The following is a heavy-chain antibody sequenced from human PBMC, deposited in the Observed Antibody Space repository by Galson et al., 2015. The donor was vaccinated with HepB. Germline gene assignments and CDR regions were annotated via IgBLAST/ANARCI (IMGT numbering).Heavy chain of an antibody. CDR1: GFTFSSYS. V-gene: IGHV3-48*02. Sequence: SLRLSCAASGFTFSSYSMNWVRQAPGKGLVWVSYTSSSSTTIYYADSVKGRFTISRDNAKNSLYLQMNSLRDEDTAVYYCARDWLYGSGSYYNVWGSYYYYGMDVWGQGTTVTVSS. CDR2: TSSSSTTI. CDR3: ARDWLYGSGSYYNVWGSYYYYGMDV. J-gene: IGHJ6*02. D-gene: IGHD3-10*01.